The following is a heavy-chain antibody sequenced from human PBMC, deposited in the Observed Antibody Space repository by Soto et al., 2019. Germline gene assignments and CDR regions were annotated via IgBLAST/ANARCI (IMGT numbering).Heavy chain of an antibody. CDR1: GFTFSSYG. J-gene: IGHJ6*02. CDR2: TSYDGSNK. D-gene: IGHD4-17*01. CDR3: AKAPPDYGDYDYYGMDV. Sequence: PGGSLRLSCAASGFTFSSYGMHWVRQAPGKGLEWVAVTSYDGSNKYYADSVKGRFTISRDNSKNTLYLQMNSPRAEDTAVYYCAKAPPDYGDYDYYGMDVWGQGTTVTVSS. V-gene: IGHV3-30*18.